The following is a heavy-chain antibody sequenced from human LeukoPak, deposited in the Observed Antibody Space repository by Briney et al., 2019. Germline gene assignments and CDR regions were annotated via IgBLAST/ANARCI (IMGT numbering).Heavy chain of an antibody. J-gene: IGHJ4*02. Sequence: ASVKVSCKASGYTFTSYDINWVRQAPGQGLEWMGWINPNSGGINYAQKFQGRVTLTRDTSISTASMELSRLRSDDTAVYYCARGYCSSTSCLGGYWGQGTLVTVSS. V-gene: IGHV1-2*02. CDR1: GYTFTSYD. D-gene: IGHD2-2*01. CDR2: INPNSGGI. CDR3: ARGYCSSTSCLGGY.